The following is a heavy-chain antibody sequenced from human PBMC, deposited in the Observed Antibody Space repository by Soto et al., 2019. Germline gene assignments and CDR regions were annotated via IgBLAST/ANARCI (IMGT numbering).Heavy chain of an antibody. Sequence: QVQLQESGPGLVKPSETLSLTCTVSGGSISSYYWSWIRQPPGKGLEWIGYTYYSGSTNFNHSFKSRVTISVDTSKNQFSLKLSSVTAADTAVYYCARVAEYYFDYWRQGTLVTVSS. CDR1: GGSISSYY. CDR3: ARVAEYYFDY. J-gene: IGHJ4*02. CDR2: TYYSGST. V-gene: IGHV4-59*01.